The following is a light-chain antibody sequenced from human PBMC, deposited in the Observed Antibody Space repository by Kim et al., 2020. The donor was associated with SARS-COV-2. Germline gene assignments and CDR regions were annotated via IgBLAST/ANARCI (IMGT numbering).Light chain of an antibody. V-gene: IGKV1-33*01. CDR2: DAS. J-gene: IGKJ4*01. CDR3: QQYDTLPLT. Sequence: DIQMTQSPSSLSASVGDRVTITCQASQDISNYINWYQQKPGKAPKLLIYDASNLETGVPSRFSGSGSGTDFTFTISSLQPEDIATYYCQQYDTLPLTFGGGTKVDIK. CDR1: QDISNY.